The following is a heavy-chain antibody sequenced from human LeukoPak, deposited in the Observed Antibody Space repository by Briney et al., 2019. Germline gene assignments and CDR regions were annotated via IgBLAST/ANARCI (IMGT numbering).Heavy chain of an antibody. J-gene: IGHJ4*02. Sequence: SVKVSFKASGGTFSSYAISWVRQAPGQGLEWMGGIIPIFGTANYAQKFQGRVTITADESTSTAYMELSSLRSEDTAVYYCATYKPQWLGFDYWGQGTLVTVSS. CDR2: IIPIFGTA. CDR3: ATYKPQWLGFDY. V-gene: IGHV1-69*13. CDR1: GGTFSSYA. D-gene: IGHD6-19*01.